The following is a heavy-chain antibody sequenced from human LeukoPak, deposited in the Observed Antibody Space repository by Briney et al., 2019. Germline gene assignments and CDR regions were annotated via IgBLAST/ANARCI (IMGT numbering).Heavy chain of an antibody. J-gene: IGHJ5*02. D-gene: IGHD3-3*01. Sequence: SETLSLTCTVSGGSISSYYWSWIRQPPGKGLEWIGYIYYSGSTNYNPSLKSRVTISADTSKNQFSLKLSSVTAADTAVYYCARGGRFLEWLLEFDPWGQGTLVIVSS. V-gene: IGHV4-59*01. CDR1: GGSISSYY. CDR2: IYYSGST. CDR3: ARGGRFLEWLLEFDP.